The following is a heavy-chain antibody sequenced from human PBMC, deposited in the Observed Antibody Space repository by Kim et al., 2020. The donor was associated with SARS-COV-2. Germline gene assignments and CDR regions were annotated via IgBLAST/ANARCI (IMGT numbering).Heavy chain of an antibody. J-gene: IGHJ3*02. Sequence: PYLKSRVTISVDTSKNQCSLKLSSVTAADTAVYYCARDLGVRGVKYSFDIWGQGTMVTVSS. D-gene: IGHD3-10*01. CDR3: ARDLGVRGVKYSFDI. V-gene: IGHV4-31*02.